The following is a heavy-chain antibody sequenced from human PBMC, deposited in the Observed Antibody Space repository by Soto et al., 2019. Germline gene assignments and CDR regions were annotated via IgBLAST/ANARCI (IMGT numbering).Heavy chain of an antibody. CDR2: IRGDGGTT. CDR3: ARDKMVRGVIIFAFGI. J-gene: IGHJ3*02. D-gene: IGHD3-10*01. CDR1: GLTFSTYA. V-gene: IGHV3-23*01. Sequence: PGGSLRLSCTASGLTFSTYAMNWVRQAPGKGLEWVALIRGDGGTTHYADSVKGRFTISRDNSKNTLYLQMNSLRAEGTAVYYCARDKMVRGVIIFAFGIWGQGTMVTVSS.